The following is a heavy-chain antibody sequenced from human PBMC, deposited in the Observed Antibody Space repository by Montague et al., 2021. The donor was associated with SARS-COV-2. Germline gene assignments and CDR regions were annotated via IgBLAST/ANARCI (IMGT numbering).Heavy chain of an antibody. CDR3: ATVFGGCSATSCYLYN. Sequence: SETLSLTCAVSGDSMSSNNWWTWVRQSPGKGLEWIGEIHHIMGTNYNPSLKSRVSISVDKSRNQFSLNLNSVTAADTAFYYCATVFGGCSATSCYLYNWGRGTLVTVSS. J-gene: IGHJ4*02. CDR1: GDSMSSNNW. D-gene: IGHD2-2*01. V-gene: IGHV4-4*02. CDR2: IHHIMGT.